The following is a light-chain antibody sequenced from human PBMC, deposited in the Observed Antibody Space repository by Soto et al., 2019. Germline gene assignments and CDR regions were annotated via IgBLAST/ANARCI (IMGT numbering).Light chain of an antibody. J-gene: IGKJ1*01. CDR3: QQSYSTSWT. CDR1: QTVSSSS. Sequence: VMTQSPSTLSVCTGERDTLFCRASQTVSSSSLAWYQQKPGQAPRVIMYRASNRATGIPPRFSGSGSGTDFTLTISSLQPEDFATYYCQQSYSTSWTFGQGSMVDIK. CDR2: RAS. V-gene: IGKV3D-7*01.